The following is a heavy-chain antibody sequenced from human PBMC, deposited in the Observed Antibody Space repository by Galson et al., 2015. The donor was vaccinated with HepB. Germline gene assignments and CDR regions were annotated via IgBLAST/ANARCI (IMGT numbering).Heavy chain of an antibody. CDR1: GFTVSSNH. CDR2: IYSGGST. V-gene: IGHV3-53*01. Sequence: SLRLSCAASGFTVSSNHMSWVRQAPGKGLEWVSVIYSGGSTYYADSVKGRFTISRDNSKNTLYLQMNSLRAEDTAVYYCARARGDFWSGYLDYWGQGTLVTVSS. J-gene: IGHJ4*02. D-gene: IGHD3-3*01. CDR3: ARARGDFWSGYLDY.